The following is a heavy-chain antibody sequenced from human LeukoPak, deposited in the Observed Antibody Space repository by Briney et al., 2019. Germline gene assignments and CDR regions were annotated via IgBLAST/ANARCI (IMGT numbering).Heavy chain of an antibody. CDR3: AKGYCSGGSCLSSFDY. Sequence: GGSLRLSCAASGFTFSSYAMSWVRQAPGKGPEWVAVMWYDGSNKYYADSVKGRFTISRDNSKNTLYLQMNSLRVEDTAVYYCAKGYCSGGSCLSSFDYWGQGTLVTVSS. CDR1: GFTFSSYA. D-gene: IGHD2-15*01. CDR2: MWYDGSNK. V-gene: IGHV3-33*06. J-gene: IGHJ4*02.